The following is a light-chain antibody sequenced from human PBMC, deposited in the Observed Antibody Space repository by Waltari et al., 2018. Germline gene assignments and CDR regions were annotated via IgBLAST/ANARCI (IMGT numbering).Light chain of an antibody. J-gene: IGLJ2*01. CDR2: EVS. Sequence: QSALTQPASVSGSPGQPITISSSGTSRYVGYSKYVSWYQQHPGKAPKLIIYEVSDRPSGVSDRFSGSKSGNTASLTISGLQAEDEADYYCSSLTITSTVLFGGGSKLTVL. CDR3: SSLTITSTVL. V-gene: IGLV2-14*01. CDR1: SRYVGYSKY.